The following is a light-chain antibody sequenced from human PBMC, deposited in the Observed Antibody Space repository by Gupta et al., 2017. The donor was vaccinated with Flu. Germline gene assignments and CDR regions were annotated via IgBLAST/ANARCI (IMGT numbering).Light chain of an antibody. CDR2: QVS. V-gene: IGKV2-30*01. CDR1: GSLMYSDSSTQ. J-gene: IGKJ1*01. CDR3: MQNTHWPWT. Sequence: SCMSSGSLMYSDSSTQLHWIQKRRCPSPMRLIHQVSNRAFGAPNRISGSGSATSSTLNIGLVDAADVVYYFCMQNTHWPWTFGQGTKVEIK.